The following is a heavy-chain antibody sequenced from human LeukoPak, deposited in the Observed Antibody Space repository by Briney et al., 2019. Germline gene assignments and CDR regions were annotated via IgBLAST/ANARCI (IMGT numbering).Heavy chain of an antibody. D-gene: IGHD3-22*01. J-gene: IGHJ6*03. V-gene: IGHV4-59*01. CDR3: TRGSIAYYYMDV. CDR2: IYYSGSA. Sequence: SETLSLTCTVSGGSISSYYWSWIRQPPGKGLEWIGNIYYSGSANYNPSLKSRVTISVDTSKNQFSLKLSSVTAADTAVYYCTRGSIAYYYMDVWGKGTTVTISS. CDR1: GGSISSYY.